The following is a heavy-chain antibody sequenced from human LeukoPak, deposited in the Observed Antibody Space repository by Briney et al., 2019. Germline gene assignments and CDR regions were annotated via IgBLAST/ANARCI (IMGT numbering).Heavy chain of an antibody. Sequence: GGSLRLSCAASGFTFSSYAMSWVRQAPGKGLEWVSAISGSGGSTYYADSVKGRFTISRDNSKNTLYLQMNGLRAEDTAVYYCARSYCSSTSCYEPHRINWFDPWGQGTLVTVSS. CDR1: GFTFSSYA. CDR2: ISGSGGST. J-gene: IGHJ5*02. CDR3: ARSYCSSTSCYEPHRINWFDP. D-gene: IGHD2-2*01. V-gene: IGHV3-23*01.